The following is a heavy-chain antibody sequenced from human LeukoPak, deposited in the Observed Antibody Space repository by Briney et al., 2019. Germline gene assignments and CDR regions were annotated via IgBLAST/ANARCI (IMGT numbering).Heavy chain of an antibody. CDR1: GFILSSYA. Sequence: GGSLRLSCAASGFILSSYAMTWVRQAPGKGLEWVSGISGSGRSTYYADSVKGRFTISRDNSKNTLYLQMNSLRAEDTAVYYCAKEVPGPVWLPYFDYWGQGTLVTVSS. CDR2: ISGSGRST. J-gene: IGHJ4*02. D-gene: IGHD5-24*01. CDR3: AKEVPGPVWLPYFDY. V-gene: IGHV3-23*01.